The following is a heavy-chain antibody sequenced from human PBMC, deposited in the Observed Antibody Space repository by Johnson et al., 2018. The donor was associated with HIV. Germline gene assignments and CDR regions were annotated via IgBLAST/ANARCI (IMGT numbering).Heavy chain of an antibody. CDR2: IYSDGSDT. J-gene: IGHJ3*01. D-gene: IGHD6-19*01. Sequence: VQLVESGGGLVKPGGSLRLSCAGSGYIFRNYWMHWVRQAPGKGLVWVARIYSDGSDTAYADSVKGRFTISRDNAKKTLYLQMNSLRAEDTAVYYCARKQWLEIPSDAFDVWGQGTMVTVSS. V-gene: IGHV3-74*03. CDR1: GYIFRNYW. CDR3: ARKQWLEIPSDAFDV.